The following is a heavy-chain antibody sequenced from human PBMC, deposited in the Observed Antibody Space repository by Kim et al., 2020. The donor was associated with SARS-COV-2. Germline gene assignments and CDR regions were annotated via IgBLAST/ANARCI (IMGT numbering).Heavy chain of an antibody. CDR1: GYTFTSYG. V-gene: IGHV1-18*04. CDR2: ISVYNGNT. J-gene: IGHJ6*02. CDR3: ARDSTSWSYYYGMDV. Sequence: ASVKVSCKASGYTFTSYGITWVRQAPGQGLEWMGWISVYNGNTKYAQKLQGRVTMTTDTSTSTAYMELRSLTSDDTAVYYCARDSTSWSYYYGMDVWGQGTTVTVSS. D-gene: IGHD6-13*01.